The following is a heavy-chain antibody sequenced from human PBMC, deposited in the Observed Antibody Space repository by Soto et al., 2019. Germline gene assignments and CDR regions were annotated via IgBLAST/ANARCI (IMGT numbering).Heavy chain of an antibody. D-gene: IGHD2-15*01. Sequence: GASVKVSCKASGYTFTSYGISWVRQAPGQGLEWMGWISAYNGNTNYAQKLQGRVTMTTDTSTSTAYMELRSLRSDDTAVYYCARGGCSGSSCPENWFDPWGQGTLVTVSS. V-gene: IGHV1-18*01. CDR3: ARGGCSGSSCPENWFDP. CDR2: ISAYNGNT. CDR1: GYTFTSYG. J-gene: IGHJ5*02.